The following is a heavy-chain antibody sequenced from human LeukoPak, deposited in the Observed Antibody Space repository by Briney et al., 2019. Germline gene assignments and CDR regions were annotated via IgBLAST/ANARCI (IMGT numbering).Heavy chain of an antibody. D-gene: IGHD3-10*01. Sequence: ASVKVSCKASGYTFTSYYMHWVRQAPGQGLEWMGIINPSGGSTSYAQKFQGRVTMTRDTSTSTVYMELSSLRSEDTAVYYCATDQSTLARGQGGVYEFDVWGQGTLVTVS. CDR3: ATDQSTLARGQGGVYEFDV. V-gene: IGHV1-46*01. CDR2: INPSGGST. J-gene: IGHJ3*01. CDR1: GYTFTSYY.